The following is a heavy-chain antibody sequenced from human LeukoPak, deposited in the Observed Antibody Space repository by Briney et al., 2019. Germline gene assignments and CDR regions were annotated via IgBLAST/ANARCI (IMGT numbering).Heavy chain of an antibody. D-gene: IGHD3-9*01. CDR3: AKDQSFDWLFFDY. CDR2: ISSSSSYI. Sequence: PGGSLRLSCAASGFTFSSYSMNWVRQAPGKGLEWVSSISSSSSYIYYADSVKGRFTISRDNAKNSLYLQMNSLRAEDTAVYYCAKDQSFDWLFFDYWGQGTLVTVSS. V-gene: IGHV3-21*04. J-gene: IGHJ4*02. CDR1: GFTFSSYS.